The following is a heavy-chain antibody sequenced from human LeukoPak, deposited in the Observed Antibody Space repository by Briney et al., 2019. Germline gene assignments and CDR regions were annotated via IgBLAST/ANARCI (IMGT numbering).Heavy chain of an antibody. V-gene: IGHV4-59*12. J-gene: IGHJ4*02. CDR2: FFYSGST. D-gene: IGHD6-13*01. CDR1: GGSLDPYY. Sequence: SETLSLTCSVSGGSLDPYYWSWIRQPPGKGLEWIGYFFYSGSTNYNPSFNSRVIISIDTAKNQISLSLSSVTAADTAVYYCAREGIAASGYFDYWGQGTLVTVSS. CDR3: AREGIAASGYFDY.